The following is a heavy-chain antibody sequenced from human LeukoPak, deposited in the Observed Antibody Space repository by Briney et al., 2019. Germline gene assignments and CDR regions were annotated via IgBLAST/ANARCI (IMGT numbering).Heavy chain of an antibody. V-gene: IGHV1-8*01. Sequence: GASVKVSCKASGYTFITYDISWVRQATGQGLEWMGWMNPNSGNTGYAQKFQGRVTITRNTSISTAYMELSSLRSEDTAVYYCARAGTLNLYDYGEDYWGQGTLVTVSS. CDR2: MNPNSGNT. J-gene: IGHJ4*02. CDR1: GYTFITYD. D-gene: IGHD4-17*01. CDR3: ARAGTLNLYDYGEDY.